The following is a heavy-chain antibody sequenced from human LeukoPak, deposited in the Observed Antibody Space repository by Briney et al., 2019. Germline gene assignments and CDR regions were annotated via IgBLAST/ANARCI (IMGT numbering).Heavy chain of an antibody. Sequence: PSQTLSLTCTVSGGSISSCGYYWSWIRQHPGKGLEWIGYIYYSGSTYYNPSLKSRVTISVDTSKNQFSLKLSSVTAADTAVYYCARELITIFGVVTPRYAFDIWGQGTMVTVSS. J-gene: IGHJ3*02. CDR3: ARELITIFGVVTPRYAFDI. CDR2: IYYSGST. D-gene: IGHD3-3*01. CDR1: GGSISSCGYY. V-gene: IGHV4-31*03.